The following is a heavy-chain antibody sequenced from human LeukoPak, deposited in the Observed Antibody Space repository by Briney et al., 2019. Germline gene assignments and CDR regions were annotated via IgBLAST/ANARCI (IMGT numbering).Heavy chain of an antibody. D-gene: IGHD3-22*01. Sequence: ASVKVSCKASGYTFTSYGISWVRQAPGQGLEWMGWISAYNGNTNYAQKLQGRVTMTTDTSTSTAYMELGSLRSDDTAVYYCAKAYYYDSSGYFPFDYWGQGTLVTVSS. CDR2: ISAYNGNT. V-gene: IGHV1-18*01. J-gene: IGHJ4*02. CDR3: AKAYYYDSSGYFPFDY. CDR1: GYTFTSYG.